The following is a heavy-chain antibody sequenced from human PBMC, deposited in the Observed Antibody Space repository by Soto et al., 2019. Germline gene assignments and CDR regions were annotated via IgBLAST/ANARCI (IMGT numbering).Heavy chain of an antibody. V-gene: IGHV3-7*03. CDR3: AGEGVRNGAYNGWLDP. D-gene: IGHD3-16*01. Sequence: EVQLVESGGGLVQPGGSLRLSCAASGFSFSSYWMTWVRQAPGKGLEWVANIKEDGREKYYVASVKGRFTISRDNDQSLLYLQMDSLTPDDTAVYYCAGEGVRNGAYNGWLDPWGQGTLVTVSS. J-gene: IGHJ5*02. CDR1: GFSFSSYW. CDR2: IKEDGREK.